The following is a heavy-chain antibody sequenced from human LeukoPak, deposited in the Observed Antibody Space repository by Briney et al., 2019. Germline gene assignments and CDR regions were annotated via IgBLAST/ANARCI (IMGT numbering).Heavy chain of an antibody. J-gene: IGHJ6*02. CDR3: ARDVGRGDGMDV. CDR1: GFSLRTYS. V-gene: IGHV3-48*02. CDR2: ISETSDST. Sequence: SGGSLRLPCSASGFSLRTYSMNWVRQAPGKGLEWVSYISETSDSTYYADSVKGRFTISRDNAKNSLYLQMNSLRDEDTALYYCARDVGRGDGMDVWGLGTTVTVSS.